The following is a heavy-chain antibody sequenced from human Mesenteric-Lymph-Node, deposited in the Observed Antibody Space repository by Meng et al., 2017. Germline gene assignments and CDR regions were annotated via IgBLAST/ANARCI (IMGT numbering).Heavy chain of an antibody. CDR1: GFTFSSYE. CDR3: ARGGYDYVWGSYRYSVGDAFDI. J-gene: IGHJ3*02. V-gene: IGHV3-48*03. CDR2: ISSSGSTI. D-gene: IGHD3-16*02. Sequence: GESLKISCAASGFTFSSYEMNWVRQAPGKGLEWVSYISSSGSTIYYADSVKGRFTISRDNAKNSLYLQMNSLRAEDTAVYYCARGGYDYVWGSYRYSVGDAFDIWGQGTMVTVSS.